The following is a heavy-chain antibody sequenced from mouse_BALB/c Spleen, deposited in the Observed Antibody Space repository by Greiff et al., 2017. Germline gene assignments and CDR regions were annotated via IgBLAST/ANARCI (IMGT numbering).Heavy chain of an antibody. CDR3: TRTSYYGYYYAMDY. CDR1: GYTFTSYW. D-gene: IGHD2-10*01. Sequence: LQQPGSELVRPGASVKLSCKASGYTFTSYWMHWVKQRHGQGLEWIGNIYPGSGSTNYDEKFTSKGTLTVDTSSSTAYMHLSSLTSEDSAVYYCTRTSYYGYYYAMDYWGQGTSVTVSS. J-gene: IGHJ4*01. V-gene: IGHV1S22*01. CDR2: IYPGSGST.